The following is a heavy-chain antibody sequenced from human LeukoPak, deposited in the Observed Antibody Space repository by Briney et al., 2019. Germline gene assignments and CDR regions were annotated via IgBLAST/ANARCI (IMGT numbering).Heavy chain of an antibody. D-gene: IGHD3-22*01. V-gene: IGHV5-51*01. CDR2: IYPGDSNT. J-gene: IGHJ5*02. CDR1: EYSFTNYW. Sequence: GESLKISCKGSEYSFTNYWIGWVRQMPGKGLEWLGMIYPGDSNTRYSPSFQGHVTISADKSISTAYLQWSGLKASDTAMYYCARHQGYFDPWGQGTLVTVSS. CDR3: ARHQGYFDP.